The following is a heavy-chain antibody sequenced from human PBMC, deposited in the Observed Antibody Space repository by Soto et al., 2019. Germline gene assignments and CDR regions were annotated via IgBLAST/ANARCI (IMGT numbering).Heavy chain of an antibody. CDR3: AGGLPITPYYYYYMDV. D-gene: IGHD2-15*01. CDR2: ISAYNGNT. J-gene: IGHJ6*03. Sequence: ASVKVSCKASGYTFTSYGINWVRQAPGQGLEWMGWISAYNGNTNYAQKLQGRVTMTTDTSTSTAYMELRSLRSDDTAVYYCAGGLPITPYYYYYMDVWGKGTTVTVSS. CDR1: GYTFTSYG. V-gene: IGHV1-18*01.